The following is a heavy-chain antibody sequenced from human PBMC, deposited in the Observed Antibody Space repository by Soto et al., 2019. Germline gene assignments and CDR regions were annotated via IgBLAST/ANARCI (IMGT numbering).Heavy chain of an antibody. V-gene: IGHV3-7*04. CDR1: GVTFGRCW. D-gene: IGHD3-22*01. Sequence: GGCRRHSRSGRGVTFGRCWRRWGRQGPGEGLGWGANIKEDGSEKYYVDFVEGRFPLSRDKAKSSLYLQMNSLRVEDTAVYYCVRTNFYEDSGLPWLFDNRGQGIPVPVSS. CDR3: VRTNFYEDSGLPWLFDN. J-gene: IGHJ4*02. CDR2: IKEDGSEK.